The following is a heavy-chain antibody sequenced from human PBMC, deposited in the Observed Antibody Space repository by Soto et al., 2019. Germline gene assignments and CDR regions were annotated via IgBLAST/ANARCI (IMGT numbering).Heavy chain of an antibody. V-gene: IGHV4-30-2*01. CDR1: GGSISSGGYS. CDR3: ARGRRGYCSGGSCYEFDY. J-gene: IGHJ4*02. CDR2: IYHSGST. D-gene: IGHD2-15*01. Sequence: SETLSLTCAVSGGSISSGGYSWSWIRQPPGKGLEWIGYIYHSGSTYYNPSLKSRVTISVDRSKNQFSLKLSSVTAADTAVYYCARGRRGYCSGGSCYEFDYWGQGTLVTVSS.